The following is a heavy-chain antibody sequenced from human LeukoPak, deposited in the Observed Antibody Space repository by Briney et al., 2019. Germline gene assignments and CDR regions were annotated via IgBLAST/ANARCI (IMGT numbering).Heavy chain of an antibody. J-gene: IGHJ4*02. V-gene: IGHV3-21*01. CDR2: ISSSSYI. D-gene: IGHD3-10*01. Sequence: GGSLRLSCAASGFTFSSYSMNWVRQAPGKGLEWVSSISSSSYIYYADSVKGRFTISRDNAKNSLYLQMNSLRAEDTAVYYCARGGGGLWFGELPFDYWGQGTLVTVSS. CDR3: ARGGGGLWFGELPFDY. CDR1: GFTFSSYS.